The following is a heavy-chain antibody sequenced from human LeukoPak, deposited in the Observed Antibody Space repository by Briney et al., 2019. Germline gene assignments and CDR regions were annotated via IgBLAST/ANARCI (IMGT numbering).Heavy chain of an antibody. V-gene: IGHV1-18*01. J-gene: IGHJ4*02. D-gene: IGHD5/OR15-5a*01. Sequence: ASVKVSCKASGYTFTSYGISWVRQAPGQGLEWMGWISAYNGNTNYAQKLQGRVTMTTDTSTSTAYMELRRLRSDDTAVYYFAGDRNLRGDLDSWGQGTLVTVSS. CDR1: GYTFTSYG. CDR2: ISAYNGNT. CDR3: AGDRNLRGDLDS.